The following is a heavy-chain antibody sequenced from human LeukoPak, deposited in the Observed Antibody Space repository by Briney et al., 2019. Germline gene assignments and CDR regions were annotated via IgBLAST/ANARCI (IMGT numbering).Heavy chain of an antibody. CDR3: VGSSHAFDI. CDR2: ISYDGSNK. Sequence: SGGSLRLSCAASGFTFSSYAMRWVRQAPGKGLEWVAVISYDGSNKYYAESVKGRFTISRDNSKNTLYLQMNSLRAEDTAVYYCVGSSHAFDIWGQGTMVTVSS. CDR1: GFTFSSYA. V-gene: IGHV3-30*04. J-gene: IGHJ3*02. D-gene: IGHD3-16*01.